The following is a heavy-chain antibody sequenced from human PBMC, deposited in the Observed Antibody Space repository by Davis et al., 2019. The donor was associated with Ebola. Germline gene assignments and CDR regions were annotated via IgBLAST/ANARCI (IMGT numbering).Heavy chain of an antibody. CDR3: ARGPRKMATTNFDY. CDR1: GFSFSDYY. CDR2: ISISRGFT. V-gene: IGHV3-11*06. D-gene: IGHD5-24*01. J-gene: IGHJ4*02. Sequence: GESLKISCAASGFSFSDYYMSWIRQAPGKGLEWVSYISISRGFTNYADSVKGRFTISRDNAKNSLYLQMNSLRAEDTAVYYCARGPRKMATTNFDYWGQGTLVTVSS.